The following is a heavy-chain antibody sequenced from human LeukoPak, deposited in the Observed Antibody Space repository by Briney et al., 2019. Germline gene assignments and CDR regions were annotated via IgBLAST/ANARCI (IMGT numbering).Heavy chain of an antibody. CDR3: ARELVVVAATALFDY. Sequence: PSGTLSLTCAVSGGSISSSNWWSWVRQPPGKGLEWIGEIYHSGSTNYSPSLKSRVTISVDKSKNQFSLKLSSVTAADTAVYYCARELVVVAATALFDYWGQGTLVTVSS. CDR2: IYHSGST. D-gene: IGHD2-15*01. V-gene: IGHV4-4*02. J-gene: IGHJ4*02. CDR1: GGSISSSNW.